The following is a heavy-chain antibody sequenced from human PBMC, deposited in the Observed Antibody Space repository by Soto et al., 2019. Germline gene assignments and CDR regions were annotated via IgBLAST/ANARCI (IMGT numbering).Heavy chain of an antibody. CDR1: GYKFTTFG. D-gene: IGHD3-16*01. V-gene: IGHV1-18*01. J-gene: IGHJ4*02. Sequence: QVQLVQSGAEVREPGASVKVSCKASGYKFTTFGISWVRQAPGQGLEWMGWTDPKKGNTKDAKKFQGRVTMTTDTSTSTAYMELRSLRSDDTAVYFCAREYCDTSRCFLPDYWGQGALVTVSS. CDR2: TDPKKGNT. CDR3: AREYCDTSRCFLPDY.